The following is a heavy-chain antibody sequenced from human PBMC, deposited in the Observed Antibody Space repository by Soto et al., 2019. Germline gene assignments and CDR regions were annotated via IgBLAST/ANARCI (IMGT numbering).Heavy chain of an antibody. V-gene: IGHV1-69*01. Sequence: QVQLVQSGAEVKKPGSSVKVSCKASGGTFSSYAISWVRQAPGQGLEWMGGIIPIFGTANYAQKFQGRVTITADESTSTAYMELSSLRSEDTAVYCCAKEIAAAPLAGGKNWFDPWGQGTLVTVSS. J-gene: IGHJ5*02. CDR1: GGTFSSYA. D-gene: IGHD6-13*01. CDR3: AKEIAAAPLAGGKNWFDP. CDR2: IIPIFGTA.